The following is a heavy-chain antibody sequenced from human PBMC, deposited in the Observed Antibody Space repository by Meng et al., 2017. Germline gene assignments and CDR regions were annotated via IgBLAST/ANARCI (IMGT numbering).Heavy chain of an antibody. CDR1: GFTFSGYT. V-gene: IGHV3-23*01. CDR3: AKDERGLWELLPYDYDGMDV. Sequence: GGSLRLSCAASGFTFSGYTMNWVRQAPGKGLEWVSAISGSGGSTDYADSVKGRFTISRDNSKNTLYLQMNSLRAEDTAVYYCAKDERGLWELLPYDYDGMDVWGQGTTVTVSS. CDR2: ISGSGGST. J-gene: IGHJ6*02. D-gene: IGHD1-26*01.